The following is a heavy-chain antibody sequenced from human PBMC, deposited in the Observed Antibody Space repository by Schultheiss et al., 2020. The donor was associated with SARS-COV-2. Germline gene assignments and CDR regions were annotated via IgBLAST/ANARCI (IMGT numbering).Heavy chain of an antibody. V-gene: IGHV5-51*01. CDR2: VYPADSDT. CDR3: ARGYWYFDL. CDR1: GYTFTSYW. Sequence: GESLKISCKASGYTFTSYWIGWVRQMPGKGLEWMGIVYPADSDTRYSPSFQGQVSISADKSISTVYLQWSSLKASDTAMYFCARGYWYFDLWGRGTLVTVSS. J-gene: IGHJ2*01.